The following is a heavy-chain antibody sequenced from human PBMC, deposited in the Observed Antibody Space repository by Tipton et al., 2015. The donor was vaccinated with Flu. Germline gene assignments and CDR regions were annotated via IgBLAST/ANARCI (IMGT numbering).Heavy chain of an antibody. Sequence: TVSLTCTVSGGFITSGSYYWTWIRQSAGTGLEWIGRIYPSGNTNYNPSLQSRVTMSVDTSRNQFSLSLTSVTAADAAIYYCARSGSYHHYYFDLWGRGTLVSVSS. J-gene: IGHJ2*01. CDR3: ARSGSYHHYYFDL. CDR2: IYPSGNT. CDR1: GGFITSGSYY. V-gene: IGHV4-61*02. D-gene: IGHD1-26*01.